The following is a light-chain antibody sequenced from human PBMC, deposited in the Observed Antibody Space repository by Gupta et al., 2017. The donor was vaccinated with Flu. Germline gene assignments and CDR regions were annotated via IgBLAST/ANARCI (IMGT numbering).Light chain of an antibody. CDR2: KDS. J-gene: IGLJ3*02. Sequence: SYELTQPPSVSVSPGQTARITCSGDALPKQYAYWYQQKPGQAPVLVIYKDSERPSGIPERVSGSSSGTTVTLTIGGVQAEDEADYYCQLADSSGTGVFGGGTKLTVL. CDR3: QLADSSGTGV. V-gene: IGLV3-25*02. CDR1: ALPKQY.